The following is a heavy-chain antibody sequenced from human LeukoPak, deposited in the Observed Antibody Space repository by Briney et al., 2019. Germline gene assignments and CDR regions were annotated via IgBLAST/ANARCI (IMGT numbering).Heavy chain of an antibody. Sequence: GGSLRLSCAASGFTFSSYDMHWVRQATGKGLEWVSAIGTAGDTYYPGSVKGRFTISRENAKNSLYLQMNSLRAEDTAVYYCARDLDADDMDVWGQGTTVTVSS. V-gene: IGHV3-13*01. CDR1: GFTFSSYD. CDR3: ARDLDADDMDV. CDR2: IGTAGDT. J-gene: IGHJ6*02. D-gene: IGHD5-24*01.